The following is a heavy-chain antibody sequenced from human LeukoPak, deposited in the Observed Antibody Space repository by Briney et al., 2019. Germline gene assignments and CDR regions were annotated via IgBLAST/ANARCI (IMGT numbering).Heavy chain of an antibody. D-gene: IGHD3-16*02. CDR2: ISSSGSTI. V-gene: IGHV3-11*01. J-gene: IGHJ4*02. CDR3: ARVGAGSVWGSYRLSSYYFDY. CDR1: GFTFSDYY. Sequence: PGGSLRLSCAASGFTFSDYYMSWIRQAPGKGLEWVSYISSSGSTIYYADSVKGRFTISRDNAKNSLYLQMNSLRAEDTAVYYCARVGAGSVWGSYRLSSYYFDYWGQGTLVTVSS.